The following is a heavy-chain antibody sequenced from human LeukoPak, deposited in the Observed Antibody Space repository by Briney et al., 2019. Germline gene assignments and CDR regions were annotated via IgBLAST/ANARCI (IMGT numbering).Heavy chain of an antibody. CDR2: ISAYNGNT. CDR1: GYTFTSYG. D-gene: IGHD6-6*01. V-gene: IGHV1-18*01. J-gene: IGHJ5*02. CDR3: ARDRHSSSSAEWFDP. Sequence: GASVKVSCKASGYTFTSYGISWVRQAPGQGLEWMGWISAYNGNTNYARKLQGRVTMTTDTSTSTAYMELRSLRSDDTAVYYCARDRHSSSSAEWFDPWGQGTLVTVSS.